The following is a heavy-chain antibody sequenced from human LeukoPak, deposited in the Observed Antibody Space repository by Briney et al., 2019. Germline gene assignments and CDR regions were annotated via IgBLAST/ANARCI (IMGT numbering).Heavy chain of an antibody. J-gene: IGHJ4*02. Sequence: SETLSLTCTVSGGSLSSSNYHWGWVRQPPGKGLEWSGCIYYSGSTNYNPSLKSRVTISVDTSKDQFSLKLSSVTAADTAVYYCARHFIAVSGKLDYWGQGTLVTVSS. CDR2: IYYSGST. V-gene: IGHV4-39*01. CDR3: ARHFIAVSGKLDY. D-gene: IGHD6-19*01. CDR1: GGSLSSSNYH.